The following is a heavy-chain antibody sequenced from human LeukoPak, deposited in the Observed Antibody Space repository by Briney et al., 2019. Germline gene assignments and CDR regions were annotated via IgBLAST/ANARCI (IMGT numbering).Heavy chain of an antibody. V-gene: IGHV3-53*01. J-gene: IGHJ6*02. Sequence: GGSLRLSCAASGFTVSSNYMSWVRQAPGKGLEWVSVIYSGGSTYYADSVVGRFTISRDNSNNTLYLQMNSFRAEDTAVYYCARSEEFCSGGSCFSYYGMDVWGQGTTVTVSS. D-gene: IGHD2-15*01. CDR3: ARSEEFCSGGSCFSYYGMDV. CDR1: GFTVSSNY. CDR2: IYSGGST.